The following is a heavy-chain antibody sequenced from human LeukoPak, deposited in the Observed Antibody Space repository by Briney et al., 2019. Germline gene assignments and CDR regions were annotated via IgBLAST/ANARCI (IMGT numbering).Heavy chain of an antibody. CDR2: IWYDGSNK. J-gene: IGHJ4*02. V-gene: IGHV3-33*01. Sequence: SGGSLRLSCAASGFTFSSYGMHWVRQAPGKGLEWVAVIWYDGSNKYYADFVKGRFTISRDNSKNTLYLQMNSLRAEDTAVYYCARSEDSSGWYPNDYWGQGTLVTVSS. CDR1: GFTFSSYG. D-gene: IGHD6-19*01. CDR3: ARSEDSSGWYPNDY.